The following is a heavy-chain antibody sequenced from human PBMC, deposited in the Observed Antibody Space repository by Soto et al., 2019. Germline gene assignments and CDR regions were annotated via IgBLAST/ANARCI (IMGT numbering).Heavy chain of an antibody. V-gene: IGHV1-69*01. D-gene: IGHD6-19*01. CDR2: IIPIFGTA. CDR3: ASNTRTIAVAGRGGSYYGMAV. CDR1: GGTFSSYA. Sequence: QVQLVQSGAEVKKPGSSVKVSCKASGGTFSSYAISWVRQAPGQGLEWMGGIIPIFGTANYAQKCQGRVTITADASTSTAYMELSSLRSEDTAVYYCASNTRTIAVAGRGGSYYGMAVWGQGPTVTVSS. J-gene: IGHJ6*02.